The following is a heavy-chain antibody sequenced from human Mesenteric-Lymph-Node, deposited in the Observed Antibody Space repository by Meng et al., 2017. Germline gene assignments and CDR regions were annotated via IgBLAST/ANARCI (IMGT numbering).Heavy chain of an antibody. CDR2: INPNRGNT. Sequence: ASVKVSCKASGYTFTSYYIYWVRQAPGQGLEWMGMINPNRGNTNYAQKFQGRVTMTTDTSTSTAYMELRSLRSDDTAVYYCARTRPDSVDYDYDSFDFDYWGQGTLVTVSS. D-gene: IGHD3-16*01. V-gene: IGHV1-46*01. J-gene: IGHJ4*02. CDR3: ARTRPDSVDYDYDSFDFDY. CDR1: GYTFTSYY.